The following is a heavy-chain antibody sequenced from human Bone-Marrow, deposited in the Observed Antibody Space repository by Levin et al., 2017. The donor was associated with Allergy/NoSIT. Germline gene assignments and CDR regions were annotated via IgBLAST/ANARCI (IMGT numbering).Heavy chain of an antibody. CDR1: GYSFTSYW. CDR2: IYPGDSDT. Sequence: GGSLRLSCKGSGYSFTSYWIGWVRQMPGKGLERMGTIYPGDSDTRYSPSFQGQVTISADKSISTAYLQWSSLTASDSAMYYCARLSRIAVTEAFYFDFWGQGTLVTVSS. D-gene: IGHD6-19*01. V-gene: IGHV5-51*01. CDR3: ARLSRIAVTEAFYFDF. J-gene: IGHJ4*02.